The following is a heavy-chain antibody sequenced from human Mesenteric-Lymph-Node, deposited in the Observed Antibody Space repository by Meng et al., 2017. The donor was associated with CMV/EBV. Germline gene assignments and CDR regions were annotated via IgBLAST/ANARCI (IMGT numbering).Heavy chain of an antibody. Sequence: GGSLRLSCAASGFTFSTYGMHWVRQAPGKGLEWVTVIWNDGSNEYYTNSVKGRFIISRDNSKNTVYLQMNNLRAEDTAVYYCAKDGYVGGSYANYYEYWGQGTLVTVSS. V-gene: IGHV3-33*06. CDR1: GFTFSTYG. J-gene: IGHJ4*02. D-gene: IGHD1-26*01. CDR2: IWNDGSNE. CDR3: AKDGYVGGSYANYYEY.